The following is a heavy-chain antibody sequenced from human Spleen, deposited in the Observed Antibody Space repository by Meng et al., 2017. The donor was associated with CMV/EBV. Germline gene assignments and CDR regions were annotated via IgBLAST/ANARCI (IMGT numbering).Heavy chain of an antibody. V-gene: IGHV3-11*01. J-gene: IGHJ6*02. CDR3: ARGTDDFWSGYSYYYYYGMDV. CDR2: ISSSGSTI. CDR1: GFTFSDYY. Sequence: GGSLRLSCAASGFTFSDYYMSWIRQAPGKGLEWVSYISSSGSTIYYADSVKGRFTISRDNAKNSLYLQMNSLRAEDTAVYYCARGTDDFWSGYSYYYYYGMDVWGQGTTVTVSS. D-gene: IGHD3-3*01.